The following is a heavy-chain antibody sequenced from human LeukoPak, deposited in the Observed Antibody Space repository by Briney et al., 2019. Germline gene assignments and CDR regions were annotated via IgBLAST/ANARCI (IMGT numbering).Heavy chain of an antibody. CDR3: ARHTGYDSSGMNCYFDL. J-gene: IGHJ2*01. Sequence: TGGSLRLSCAASGFTVSSNYMSWVRQAQGKWLEWVSVIYSGGSTYYADSVKGRFTISRDNSKNTLYLQMNSLRAEDTAVYYCARHTGYDSSGMNCYFDLWGRGTLVTVSS. CDR2: IYSGGST. D-gene: IGHD3-22*01. V-gene: IGHV3-53*01. CDR1: GFTVSSNY.